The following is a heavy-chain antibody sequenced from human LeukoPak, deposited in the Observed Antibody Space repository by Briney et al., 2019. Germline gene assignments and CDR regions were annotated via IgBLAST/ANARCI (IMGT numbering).Heavy chain of an antibody. V-gene: IGHV3-23*01. CDR1: GFTFSSYA. J-gene: IGHJ3*02. D-gene: IGHD3-9*01. Sequence: GGSLRLSCAASGFTFSSYAMNWVRQTPGKGLEWVSAITGSGGKTYYADSVKGRFTISRDNAKNSLYLQMNSLRAEDTAVYYCARELRTPYDILGRGNAFDIWGQGTRVTVSS. CDR3: ARELRTPYDILGRGNAFDI. CDR2: ITGSGGKT.